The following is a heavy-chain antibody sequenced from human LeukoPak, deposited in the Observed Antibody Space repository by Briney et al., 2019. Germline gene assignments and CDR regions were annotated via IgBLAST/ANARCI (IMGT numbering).Heavy chain of an antibody. V-gene: IGHV1-46*02. CDR2: IDPSGGST. J-gene: IGHJ5*02. CDR3: ARDLGLRGVTNWFDP. D-gene: IGHD3-10*01. CDR1: AYTFNAYL. Sequence: ASVKVSCKTSAYTFNAYLIHWVRQAPGQGLEWLGMIDPSGGSTAYAQKFQVRVTVTRDTSTSTLYMELSSLRSDDTAIYYCARDLGLRGVTNWFDPWGQGTLVTVSS.